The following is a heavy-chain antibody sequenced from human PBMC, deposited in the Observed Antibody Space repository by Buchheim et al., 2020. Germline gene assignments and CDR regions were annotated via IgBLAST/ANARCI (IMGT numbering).Heavy chain of an antibody. J-gene: IGHJ4*02. CDR2: ISYDGSNK. D-gene: IGHD3-10*01. CDR1: GFTFSSYA. CDR3: AREGVRGVPHFDY. V-gene: IGHV3-30-3*01. Sequence: QVQLVESGGGVVQPGRSLRLSCAASGFTFSSYAMHWVRQAPGKGLEWVAVISYDGSNKYYADSVKGRFTISRDNSKNTLYLQMNSLRAEDTAVYYCAREGVRGVPHFDYWGQGTL.